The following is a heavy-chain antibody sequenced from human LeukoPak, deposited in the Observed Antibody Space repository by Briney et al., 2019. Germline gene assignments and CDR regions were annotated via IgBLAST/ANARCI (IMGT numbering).Heavy chain of an antibody. Sequence: GESLKISCKGSGYSFTSSWIGWVRQMPGKGLEWMGIIYPGDSDTRYRPSFQGQVTISADKSISTAYLQWSSLNTSDTAMHYCARYTDHYYFDYWGQGTLVTVSS. V-gene: IGHV5-51*01. CDR3: ARYTDHYYFDY. CDR1: GYSFTSSW. D-gene: IGHD1-1*01. J-gene: IGHJ4*02. CDR2: IYPGDSDT.